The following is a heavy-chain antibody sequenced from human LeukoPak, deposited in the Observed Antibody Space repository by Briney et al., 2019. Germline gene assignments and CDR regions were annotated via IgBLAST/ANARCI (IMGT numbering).Heavy chain of an antibody. CDR1: GYTFTTYG. D-gene: IGHD6-19*01. Sequence: ASVKVSCKASGYTFTTYGIAWVRQAPGQGLEWMGWINPYNGNTDFAQKLQGRVTLTTDTSTSTAHMELRSLRSDDTAMYCCARGGSGWFSDSWGQGTLVTVSS. J-gene: IGHJ4*02. CDR3: ARGGSGWFSDS. V-gene: IGHV1-18*01. CDR2: INPYNGNT.